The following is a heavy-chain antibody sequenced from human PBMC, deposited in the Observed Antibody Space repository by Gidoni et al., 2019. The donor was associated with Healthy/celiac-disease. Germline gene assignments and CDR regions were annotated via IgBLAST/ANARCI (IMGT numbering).Heavy chain of an antibody. D-gene: IGHD4-17*01. CDR3: AKDMGDYGDYYFDY. CDR2: ISGSGGST. CDR1: GFPFRSYA. V-gene: IGHV3-23*01. Sequence: EVQLLESGGGLVQPGCSLRPSCAASGFPFRSYAMSWVRQAPGKGLEWVSAISGSGGSTYYADSVKGRFTISRDNSKNTLYLQMNSLRAEDTAVYYCAKDMGDYGDYYFDYWGQGTLVTVSS. J-gene: IGHJ4*02.